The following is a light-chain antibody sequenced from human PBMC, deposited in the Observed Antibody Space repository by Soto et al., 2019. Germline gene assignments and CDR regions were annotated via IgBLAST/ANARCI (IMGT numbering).Light chain of an antibody. CDR2: EVT. CDR1: SSDVGGYNF. CDR3: CSHSSSITWM. Sequence: QYALTQTASVSGSPGQSITISCTGTSSDVGGYNFVSWYQQHPGKAPKLIIHEVTNRPSGVSGRFSGSKSGNTAFLTISGLQAEDEAVYYCCSHSSSITWMFGGGTKVTVL. V-gene: IGLV2-14*03. J-gene: IGLJ3*02.